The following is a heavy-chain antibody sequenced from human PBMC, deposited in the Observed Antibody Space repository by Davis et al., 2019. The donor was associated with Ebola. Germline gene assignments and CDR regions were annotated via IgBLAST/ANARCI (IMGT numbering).Heavy chain of an antibody. CDR1: GGSISSGDYF. CDR3: ARARVGISYWFDP. J-gene: IGHJ5*02. V-gene: IGHV4-30-4*01. Sequence: MPSETLSLTCTVSGGSISSGDYFWSRIRQPPGKGLKWIGYIYYSGSTYYNPSLKSRVTISVDTSKNQFSLKLSSVTAADTAVYYCARARVGISYWFDPWGQGTLVTVSS. D-gene: IGHD2-21*01. CDR2: IYYSGST.